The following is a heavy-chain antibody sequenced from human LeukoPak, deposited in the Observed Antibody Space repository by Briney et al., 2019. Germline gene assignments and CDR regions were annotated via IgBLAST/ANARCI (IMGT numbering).Heavy chain of an antibody. CDR2: ISGSGGST. D-gene: IGHD5-18*01. V-gene: IGHV3-23*01. CDR3: AKDRRGYSYGYYSDY. J-gene: IGHJ4*02. Sequence: GGSLRLSCAASGFTFSSYAMSWVRQAPGKGLEWVSAISGSGGSTYYADSVKGRFTISRDNSKNTLYLQMNSLRAEDTAVYYRAKDRRGYSYGYYSDYWGQGTLVTVSS. CDR1: GFTFSSYA.